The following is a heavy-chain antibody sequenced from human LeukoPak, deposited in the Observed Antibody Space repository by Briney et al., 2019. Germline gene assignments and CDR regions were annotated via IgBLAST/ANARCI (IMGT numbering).Heavy chain of an antibody. CDR1: GFTLDDYA. Sequence: GRSLRLSCAASGFTLDDYAMHSVRQAPGKGLECVSGISWNSGSIGYADSVKGRFTISRDNAKNSLYLQMNSLRAEDTALYYCAKDSRPQWLGGYVDYWGQGTLVTVSS. D-gene: IGHD6-19*01. V-gene: IGHV3-9*01. CDR3: AKDSRPQWLGGYVDY. J-gene: IGHJ4*02. CDR2: ISWNSGSI.